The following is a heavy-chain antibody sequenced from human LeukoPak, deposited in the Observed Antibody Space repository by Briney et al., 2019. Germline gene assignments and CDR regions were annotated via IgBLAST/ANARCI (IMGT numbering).Heavy chain of an antibody. CDR3: AKMSGSYFVRIDY. D-gene: IGHD3-10*01. CDR1: GGDFSNYA. Sequence: ASVKVSCKASGGDFSNYAFSWVRQAPGQGLEWMGGVIPIFHTSYYSQKFQGRVTITADESTSTVYMDPSSLRSEDTALYYCAKMSGSYFVRIDYWGQGTLVTVSS. V-gene: IGHV1-69*01. CDR2: VIPIFHTS. J-gene: IGHJ4*02.